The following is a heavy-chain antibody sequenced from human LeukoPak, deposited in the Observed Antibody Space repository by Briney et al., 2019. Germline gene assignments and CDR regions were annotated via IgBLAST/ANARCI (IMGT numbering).Heavy chain of an antibody. CDR1: GGSISRTNYY. Sequence: SETLSLTCTVSGGSISRTNYYWGWIRQPPGKGLEWIGYIYYSGSTNYNPSLKSRVTISVDTSKNQFSLKLSSVTAADTAVYYCARAPYYYDSSGYVITEYYFDYWGQGTLVTVSS. CDR2: IYYSGST. V-gene: IGHV4-61*05. J-gene: IGHJ4*02. D-gene: IGHD3-22*01. CDR3: ARAPYYYDSSGYVITEYYFDY.